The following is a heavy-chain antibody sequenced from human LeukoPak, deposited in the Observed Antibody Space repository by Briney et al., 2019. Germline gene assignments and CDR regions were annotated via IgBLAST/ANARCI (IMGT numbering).Heavy chain of an antibody. Sequence: SETLSLTCTVSGGSISSYYWSWIRQPPGKGLEWIGYIYYSGSTNYNASLTNRVTISVDTSKNQFSLKLSSVTAADTAVYYCAREVGYCSGGSCYSYFDYWGQEPWSPSPQ. V-gene: IGHV4-59*01. CDR2: IYYSGST. CDR1: GGSISSYY. D-gene: IGHD2-15*01. J-gene: IGHJ4*01. CDR3: AREVGYCSGGSCYSYFDY.